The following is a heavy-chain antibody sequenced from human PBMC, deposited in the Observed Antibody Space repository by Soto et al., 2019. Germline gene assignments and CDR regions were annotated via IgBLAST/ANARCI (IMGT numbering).Heavy chain of an antibody. V-gene: IGHV4-34*01. CDR3: ARAYSGSYRKFSWFAP. Sequence: SETLSLTCAVYGGSFSGYYWSWIRHPPGKGLEWIGEINHSGSTNYNPSLKSRVTISVDTSKNQFSLKLSSVAAADTAVYYCARAYSGSYRKFSWFAPWGQGTLVTVSS. J-gene: IGHJ5*02. CDR2: INHSGST. D-gene: IGHD1-26*01. CDR1: GGSFSGYY.